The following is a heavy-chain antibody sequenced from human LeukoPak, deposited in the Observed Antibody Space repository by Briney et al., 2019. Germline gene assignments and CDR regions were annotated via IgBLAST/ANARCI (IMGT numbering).Heavy chain of an antibody. D-gene: IGHD3-22*01. Sequence: PSETLSLTCTVSGGSISSYYWSWIRQPAGKGLESIGRIYTSGSTNYNPSLKSRVTMSVDTSKNQFSLKLSSVTAADTAVYYCARTSDGQYYYDSSGYYVFDYWGQGTLVTVSS. CDR2: IYTSGST. CDR1: GGSISSYY. CDR3: ARTSDGQYYYDSSGYYVFDY. J-gene: IGHJ4*02. V-gene: IGHV4-4*07.